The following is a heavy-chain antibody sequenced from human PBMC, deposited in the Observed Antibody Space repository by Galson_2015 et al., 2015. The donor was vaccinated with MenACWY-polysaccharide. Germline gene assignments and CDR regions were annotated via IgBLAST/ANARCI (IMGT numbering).Heavy chain of an antibody. Sequence: SLRLSCAGSGFNFGGNGLHWVRQAPGKGLEWVALIRNDERKHYTDAVKGRFTISRDNSKNTLYLQMNSLRPEDTAVYYCARNPSRLDIAAASQWGQGALVSVSS. CDR3: ARNPSRLDIAAASQ. CDR2: IRNDERK. D-gene: IGHD6-13*01. V-gene: IGHV3-30*02. CDR1: GFNFGGNG. J-gene: IGHJ4*02.